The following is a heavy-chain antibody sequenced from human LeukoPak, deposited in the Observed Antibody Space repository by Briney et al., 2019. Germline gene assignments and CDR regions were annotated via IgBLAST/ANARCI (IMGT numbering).Heavy chain of an antibody. CDR3: VRGWSIAAAXFDA. CDR2: XNHXATT. J-gene: IGHJ4*02. Sequence: PSETLSLTCSVSGYSINSGYYWGWIRQPPGGGLEWIASXNHXATTRYNPSLRSRLNMSVDTSKNHFSLKLSSATAADTALYYCVRGWSIAAAXFDAWGQGNLVIVSS. V-gene: IGHV4-38-2*02. CDR1: GYSINSGYY. D-gene: IGHD6-25*01.